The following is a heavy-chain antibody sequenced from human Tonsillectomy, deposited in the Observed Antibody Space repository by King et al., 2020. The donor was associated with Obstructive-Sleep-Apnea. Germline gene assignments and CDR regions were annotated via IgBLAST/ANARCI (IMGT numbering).Heavy chain of an antibody. CDR1: GCTFGDYA. CDR2: IRDNTYGGTT. Sequence: VQLVESGGGLVQPGRSLRLSCTTSGCTFGDYAMTWFRQIPGKGLEWVGFIRDNTYGGTTEYAASVKGRCTISRDDSKSIASLQMYSLQTEDTAMYFCSRGATPADYWGQGTLVTVPS. V-gene: IGHV3-49*03. J-gene: IGHJ4*02. CDR3: SRGATPADY.